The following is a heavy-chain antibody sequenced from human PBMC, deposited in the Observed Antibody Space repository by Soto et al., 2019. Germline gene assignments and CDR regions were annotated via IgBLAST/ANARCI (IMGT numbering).Heavy chain of an antibody. D-gene: IGHD3-22*01. V-gene: IGHV3-30-3*01. Sequence: QVQLVESGGGVVQPGRSPRLSCAASGFTFSSYAMHWVRQAPGKGLEWVAVISYDGSNKYYADSVKGRFTISRDNSKNTLYLQMNSLRAEDTAVYYCARGYYYDSSGYYYVAYFDLWGRGTLVTVSS. J-gene: IGHJ2*01. CDR2: ISYDGSNK. CDR1: GFTFSSYA. CDR3: ARGYYYDSSGYYYVAYFDL.